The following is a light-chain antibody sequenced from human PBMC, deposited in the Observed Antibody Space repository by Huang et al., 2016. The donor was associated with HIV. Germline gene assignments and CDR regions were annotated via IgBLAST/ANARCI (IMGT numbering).Light chain of an antibody. CDR2: AAS. J-gene: IGKJ3*01. Sequence: IQLTQSPSSLSASVGDRVTITCRASQDISSYLAWYQQKPGKAPKLLIYAASTLESGVQSRFNGSGSGTEFTLTINNLQPEDFATYYCLQLNSYPGTFGPGTNVDV. CDR1: QDISSY. CDR3: LQLNSYPGT. V-gene: IGKV1-9*01.